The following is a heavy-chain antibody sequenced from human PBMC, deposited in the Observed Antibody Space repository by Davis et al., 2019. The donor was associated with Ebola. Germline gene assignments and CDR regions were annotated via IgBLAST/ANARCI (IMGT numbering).Heavy chain of an antibody. CDR1: GFTFSSYW. D-gene: IGHD2-8*02. CDR2: INNDGVST. V-gene: IGHV3-74*01. CDR3: AKDPGGHTGESDY. J-gene: IGHJ4*02. Sequence: GESLKISCAVSGFTFSSYWMHWVRQAPGKGLVWVSRINNDGVSTTYADSVKGRFTISRDNGKNTLYLQMNSLRPEDTAMYYCAKDPGGHTGESDYWGQGTLVIVSS.